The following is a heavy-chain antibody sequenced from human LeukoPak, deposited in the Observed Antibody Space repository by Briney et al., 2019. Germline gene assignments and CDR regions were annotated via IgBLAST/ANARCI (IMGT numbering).Heavy chain of an antibody. Sequence: GGSLRLSCAASGFTFSSYAMHWVRQAPGRGLEWVAFISDDGSNKYYADSVKGRFTISRDNSKNTLYLQMNRLRAEDTAVYYCARDPPVSNQFFDYWGQGTLVTVSS. D-gene: IGHD5/OR15-5a*01. CDR1: GFTFSSYA. V-gene: IGHV3-30-3*01. J-gene: IGHJ4*02. CDR3: ARDPPVSNQFFDY. CDR2: ISDDGSNK.